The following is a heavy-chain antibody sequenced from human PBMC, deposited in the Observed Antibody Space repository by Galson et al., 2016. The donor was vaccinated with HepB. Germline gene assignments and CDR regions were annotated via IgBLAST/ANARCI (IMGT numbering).Heavy chain of an antibody. Sequence: SLRLSCAASGFTFSGHWMSWVRQTPGKGLEWVANINQDRSEKYYVDSLKGRFTISRDNAKNSLYLQMNSLRAEDAAVYFCARRIVNQGRIGGWGWGMDVCGQGVTVTVSS. CDR2: INQDRSEK. D-gene: IGHD3-10*01. CDR3: ARRIVNQGRIGGWGWGMDV. V-gene: IGHV3-7*01. CDR1: GFTFSGHW. J-gene: IGHJ6*02.